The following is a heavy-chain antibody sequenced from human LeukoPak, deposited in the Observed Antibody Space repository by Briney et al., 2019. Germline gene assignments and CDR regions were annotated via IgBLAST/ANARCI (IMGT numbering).Heavy chain of an antibody. Sequence: PRGSLRLSCVASGFSFSNYAMTWVRQAPGKGLEWVSGLSSSGGSTYYADSVRGRFTISRDNFKNTLDVQMSSLGVEDTAIYYCARTGVGGGSRFDYWGQGTLVTV. CDR1: GFSFSNYA. J-gene: IGHJ4*02. V-gene: IGHV3-23*01. D-gene: IGHD1-26*01. CDR2: LSSSGGST. CDR3: ARTGVGGGSRFDY.